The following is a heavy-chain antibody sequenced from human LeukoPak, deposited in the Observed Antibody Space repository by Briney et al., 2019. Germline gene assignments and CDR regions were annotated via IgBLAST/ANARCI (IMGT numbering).Heavy chain of an antibody. V-gene: IGHV1-46*01. CDR2: INPSGGDT. CDR3: ARGPLAVAGTPPTDY. Sequence: VASVKVSCKASGYTFTSYYMHWVRQAPGQGLEWMGIINPSGGDTSYAQKSQGRVTMTRDTSTSTVYMELSSLRSEDTAVYYCARGPLAVAGTPPTDYWGQGTLVTVSS. CDR1: GYTFTSYY. D-gene: IGHD6-19*01. J-gene: IGHJ4*02.